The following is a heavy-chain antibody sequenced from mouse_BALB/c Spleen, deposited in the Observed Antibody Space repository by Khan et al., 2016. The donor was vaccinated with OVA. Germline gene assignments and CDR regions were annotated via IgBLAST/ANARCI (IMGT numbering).Heavy chain of an antibody. D-gene: IGHD2-1*01. CDR1: GFSFSSFG. J-gene: IGHJ1*01. CDR2: MSSGSSTI. V-gene: IGHV5-17*02. CDR3: ARSGGNFHWYFDV. Sequence: EVHLVESGGGLVQPGGSRKLSCAASGFSFSSFGMHWVRQAPKKGLEWVAYMSSGSSTIYYVDTVKGRFTISRYNPKNTLFLQMNSLRSEDTAMYYCARSGGNFHWYFDVWGAGTSVTVSS.